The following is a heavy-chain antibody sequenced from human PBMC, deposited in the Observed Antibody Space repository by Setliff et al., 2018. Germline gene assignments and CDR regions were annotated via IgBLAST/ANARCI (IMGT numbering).Heavy chain of an antibody. CDR1: GFTFSRYW. Sequence: GGSLRLSCAASGFTFSRYWMHWVRQVPGKGLVWVPRINEDGGVTNYADPVKGRFTISRDNAKNTLYLQMNSLRTEDTGVSYCARHGFSAGWYADYWGQGTLVTVSS. CDR3: ARHGFSAGWYADY. J-gene: IGHJ4*02. V-gene: IGHV3-74*01. D-gene: IGHD6-19*01. CDR2: INEDGGVT.